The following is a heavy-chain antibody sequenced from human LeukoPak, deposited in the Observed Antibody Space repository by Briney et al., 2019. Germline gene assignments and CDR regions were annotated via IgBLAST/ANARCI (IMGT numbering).Heavy chain of an antibody. CDR2: ISSSGSTI. D-gene: IGHD3-10*02. Sequence: GGSLRLSCAASGFTFSSHEMNWVRQAPGKGLEWVSYISSSGSTIYYADSVKGRFTISRDNAKNSLYLQMNSLRAEDTAVYYCVELGITMIGGVWGKGTTVTISS. CDR1: GFTFSSHE. J-gene: IGHJ6*04. V-gene: IGHV3-48*03. CDR3: VELGITMIGGV.